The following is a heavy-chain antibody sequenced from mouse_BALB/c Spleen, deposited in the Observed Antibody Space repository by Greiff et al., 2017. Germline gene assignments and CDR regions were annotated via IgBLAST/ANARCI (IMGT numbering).Heavy chain of an antibody. CDR1: GYAFSSSW. J-gene: IGHJ4*01. D-gene: IGHD1-2*01. V-gene: IGHV1-82*01. CDR2: IYPGDGDT. Sequence: QVQLQQSGPELVKPGASVKISCKASGYAFSSSWMNWVKQRPGQGLEWIGRIYPGDGDTNYNGKFKGKATLTADKSSSTAYMQLSSLTSVDSAVYFCARYSTTAPLAMDYWGQGTSVTVSS. CDR3: ARYSTTAPLAMDY.